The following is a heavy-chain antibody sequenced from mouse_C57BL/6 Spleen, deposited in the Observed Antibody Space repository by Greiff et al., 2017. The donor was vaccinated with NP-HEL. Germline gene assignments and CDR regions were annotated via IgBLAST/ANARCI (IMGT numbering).Heavy chain of an antibody. Sequence: VQRVESGAELVRPGASVTLSCKASGYTFTDYEMHWVKQTPVHGLEWIGAIDPETGGTAYNQKFKGKAILTADKSSSTAYMELRSLTSEDSAVYYCTRGGGSMVTYFDYWGQGTTLTVSS. V-gene: IGHV1-15*01. CDR3: TRGGGSMVTYFDY. J-gene: IGHJ2*01. D-gene: IGHD2-2*01. CDR2: IDPETGGT. CDR1: GYTFTDYE.